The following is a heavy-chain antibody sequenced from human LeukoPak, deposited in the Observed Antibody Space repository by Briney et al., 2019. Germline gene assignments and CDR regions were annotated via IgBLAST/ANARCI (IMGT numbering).Heavy chain of an antibody. CDR1: GFTVSNNY. D-gene: IGHD2-15*01. Sequence: GGSLRLSCAASGFTVSNNYMSWVRQAPGKGLEWVSVIYSDGSTYFADSVKGRFTISRDNSKNTLSLQMSSLRAEDTATYYCTKNVPGRAIDYWGQGTLVTVSS. V-gene: IGHV3-53*01. J-gene: IGHJ4*02. CDR2: IYSDGST. CDR3: TKNVPGRAIDY.